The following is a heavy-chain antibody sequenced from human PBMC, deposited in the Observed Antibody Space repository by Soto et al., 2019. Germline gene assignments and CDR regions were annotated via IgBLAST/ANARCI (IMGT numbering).Heavy chain of an antibody. CDR2: IYYSGST. CDR1: GGSISSYY. CDR3: ARGENGGYSYRSGVYNWFDP. D-gene: IGHD5-18*01. Sequence: QVQLQESGPGLVKPSETLSLTCTVSGGSISSYYWSWIRQPPGKGLEWIGYIYYSGSTNYNPSLKRQVTITVDTSKHQFPLKLSSVTAADTSVYYCARGENGGYSYRSGVYNWFDPWGQGTLVTVSS. V-gene: IGHV4-59*01. J-gene: IGHJ5*02.